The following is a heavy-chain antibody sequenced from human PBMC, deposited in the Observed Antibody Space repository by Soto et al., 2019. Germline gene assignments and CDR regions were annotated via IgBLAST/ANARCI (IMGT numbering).Heavy chain of an antibody. J-gene: IGHJ5*01. CDR3: ARGGRGDYVWGSYRCDWFDS. CDR1: GGSISSGDYY. D-gene: IGHD3-16*02. CDR2: IYYSGST. Sequence: QVQLQESGPGLVKPSQTLSLTCTVSGGSISSGDYYWSWIRQPPGKGLEWIGYIYYSGSTYYNPSLKSRVTISVDTSKNQFSLKLSSVTAADTAVYYCARGGRGDYVWGSYRCDWFDSWGQGTLVTVSS. V-gene: IGHV4-30-4*01.